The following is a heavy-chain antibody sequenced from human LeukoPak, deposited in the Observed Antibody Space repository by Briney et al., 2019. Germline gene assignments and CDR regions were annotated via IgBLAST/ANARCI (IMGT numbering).Heavy chain of an antibody. Sequence: SETLSLTCTVSGGSISSYYWSWIRQPPGKGLEWIGYIYYSGSTNYNPSLKSRVTISVDTSKNQFSLKLSSVTAADTAVYYCARHGPCDYSNYYGMDVGGKGTTVTVSS. CDR1: GGSISSYY. CDR3: ARHGPCDYSNYYGMDV. CDR2: IYYSGST. V-gene: IGHV4-59*08. J-gene: IGHJ6*04. D-gene: IGHD4-4*01.